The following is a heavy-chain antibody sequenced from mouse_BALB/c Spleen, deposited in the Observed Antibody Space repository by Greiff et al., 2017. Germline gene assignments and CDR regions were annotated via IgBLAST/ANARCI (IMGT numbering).Heavy chain of an antibody. D-gene: IGHD2-4*01. CDR1: GYTFTSYY. CDR3: TRLGYDYDGFAY. J-gene: IGHJ3*01. CDR2: INPSNGGT. V-gene: IGHV1S81*02. Sequence: VQLQESGAELVKPGASVKLSCKASGYTFTSYYMYWVKQRPGQGLEWIGGINPSNGGTNFNEKFKSKATLTVDKSSSTAYMQLSSLTSEDSAVYFCTRLGYDYDGFAYWGQGTLVTVSA.